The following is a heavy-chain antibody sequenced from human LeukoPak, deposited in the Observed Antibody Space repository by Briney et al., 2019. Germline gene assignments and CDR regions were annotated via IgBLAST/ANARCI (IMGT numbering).Heavy chain of an antibody. CDR1: GFTFSSYA. D-gene: IGHD6-13*01. V-gene: IGHV3-23*01. Sequence: GGSLRLSCAASGFTFSSYAMSWARQAPGKGLEWVSGISASGGSTYYADSVKGRFTISRDNSKNTLYLQMNSLRVEDTAVYYCAKALISSSWYLVDSWGQGTLVTVSS. J-gene: IGHJ4*02. CDR3: AKALISSSWYLVDS. CDR2: ISASGGST.